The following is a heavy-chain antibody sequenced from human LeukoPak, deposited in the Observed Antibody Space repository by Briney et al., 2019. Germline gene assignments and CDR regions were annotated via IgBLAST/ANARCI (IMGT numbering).Heavy chain of an antibody. CDR3: AKLIVGAPT. Sequence: GGSLRLSCAASRFTFSSYSMNWVRQAPGKGLEWVSAISGSGGSTYYADSVKGRFTISRDNSKNTLYLQMNSLRAEDTAVYYCAKLIVGAPTWGQGTLVTVSS. CDR2: ISGSGGST. D-gene: IGHD1-26*01. V-gene: IGHV3-23*01. CDR1: RFTFSSYS. J-gene: IGHJ5*02.